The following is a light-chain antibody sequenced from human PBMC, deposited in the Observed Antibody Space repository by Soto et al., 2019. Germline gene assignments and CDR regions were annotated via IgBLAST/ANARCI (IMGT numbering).Light chain of an antibody. CDR1: QSVSSDH. CDR3: QQHGSSPRT. V-gene: IGKV3-20*01. Sequence: ETVLTQSPGTLSLSPGERANLSCRASQSVSSDHLAWYQQKPGQAPRLLIYETSSRVTGIPDRFSGSGSGTDFTLTISRLEPEDFAVYYCQQHGSSPRTFGQGTKVEIK. CDR2: ETS. J-gene: IGKJ1*01.